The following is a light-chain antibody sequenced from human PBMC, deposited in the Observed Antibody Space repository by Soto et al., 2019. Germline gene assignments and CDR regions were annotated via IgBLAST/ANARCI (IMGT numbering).Light chain of an antibody. Sequence: QPVLTQPPSASGTPGQRVTISCSGSGSSIGTNTVNWYRQLPGTAPKLLIYGNNQRPSGVPDRFSGSKSGTSASLAISGRQSEDEAEYYCAAWDGSLNNVLFGGGTQLTVL. J-gene: IGLJ2*01. V-gene: IGLV1-44*01. CDR1: GSSIGTNT. CDR2: GNN. CDR3: AAWDGSLNNVL.